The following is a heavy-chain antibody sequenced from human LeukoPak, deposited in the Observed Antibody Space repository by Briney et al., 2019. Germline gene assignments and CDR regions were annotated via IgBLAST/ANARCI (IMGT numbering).Heavy chain of an antibody. CDR3: AKEPTIRYDPNWFDS. Sequence: GGSLRLSCAASGFTFNSYAMSWVRQAPGKGLEWVSSISDSGDSTYFADSVKGRFTVSRDNSKNTLCLQMNSLRADDTAVYYCAKEPTIRYDPNWFDSWGQGTLVTVSS. V-gene: IGHV3-23*01. CDR1: GFTFNSYA. J-gene: IGHJ5*01. D-gene: IGHD1-14*01. CDR2: ISDSGDST.